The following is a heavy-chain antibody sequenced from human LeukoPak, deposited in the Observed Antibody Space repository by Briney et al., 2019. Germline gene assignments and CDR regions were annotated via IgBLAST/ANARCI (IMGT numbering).Heavy chain of an antibody. CDR2: IYHSGST. CDR3: AREWDIVVVPAAIRNNWFDP. CDR1: GYSISSGYY. Sequence: SETLSLTCTVSGYSISSGYYWGWIRQPPGEGLEWIGSIYHSGSTYYNPSLKSRVTISVDTSKNQFSLKLSSVTAADTAVYYCAREWDIVVVPAAIRNNWFDPWGQGTLVTVSS. V-gene: IGHV4-38-2*02. J-gene: IGHJ5*02. D-gene: IGHD2-2*02.